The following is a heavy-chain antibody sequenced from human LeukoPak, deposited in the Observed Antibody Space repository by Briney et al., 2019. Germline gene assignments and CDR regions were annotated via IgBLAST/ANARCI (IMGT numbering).Heavy chain of an antibody. Sequence: GGSLRLSCAASGFTFTDNYMIWIRQDPGKGLEWVSYISNTGSTTYYADPVKGRFTISRDNAKNSLYLQMNSLRAEDTAVYYCARARKGYYFDYWGQGTLVTVSS. J-gene: IGHJ4*02. V-gene: IGHV3-11*04. CDR1: GFTFTDNY. D-gene: IGHD1-14*01. CDR3: ARARKGYYFDY. CDR2: ISNTGSTT.